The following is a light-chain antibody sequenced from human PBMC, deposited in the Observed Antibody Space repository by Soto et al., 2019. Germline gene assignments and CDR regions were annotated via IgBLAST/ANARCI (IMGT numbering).Light chain of an antibody. CDR3: SSYTSSSTIYV. J-gene: IGLJ1*01. CDR1: SSDVGGYNY. V-gene: IGLV2-14*01. CDR2: DVS. Sequence: QSALTQPASVSGSPGQSITISCTGTSSDVGGYNYVSWYQQHPGKAPKLMIYDVSNRPSGVSNRFSGSKSGNTASLTISGLQADDEADYYCSSYTSSSTIYVFGTGTKLTVL.